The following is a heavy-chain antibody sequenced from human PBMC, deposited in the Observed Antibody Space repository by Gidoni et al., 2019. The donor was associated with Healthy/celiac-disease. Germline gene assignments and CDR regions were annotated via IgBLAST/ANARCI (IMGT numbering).Heavy chain of an antibody. Sequence: EVQLVASGGGLIQPGGSLRLSCAASGFTVSRNYMSWVRQAPGKGLEWISGIYSGGSTYYADSGKGRFTISRDNSKNTLYLQMNSLRAEDTAVYYCARVFEYSYGYYYYYGMDVWGQGTTVTVSS. CDR2: IYSGGST. CDR1: GFTVSRNY. CDR3: ARVFEYSYGYYYYYGMDV. V-gene: IGHV3-53*01. J-gene: IGHJ6*02. D-gene: IGHD5-18*01.